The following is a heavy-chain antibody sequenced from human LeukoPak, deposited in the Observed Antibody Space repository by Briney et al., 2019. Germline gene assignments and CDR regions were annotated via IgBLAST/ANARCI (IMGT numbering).Heavy chain of an antibody. CDR2: ISAYNGNT. D-gene: IGHD3-10*01. V-gene: IGHV1-18*01. CDR1: GYTFTSYG. J-gene: IGHJ4*02. Sequence: GASVKVSCKASGYTFTSYGISWVRQAPGQGLEWMGWISAYNGNTNYAQKLQGRVTMNTDTSTSTAYMELRSLRSDDTAVYYCARQKVRGVIITPYFDYWGQGTLVTVSS. CDR3: ARQKVRGVIITPYFDY.